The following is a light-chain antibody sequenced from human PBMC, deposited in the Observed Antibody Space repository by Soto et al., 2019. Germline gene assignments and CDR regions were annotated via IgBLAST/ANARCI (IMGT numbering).Light chain of an antibody. J-gene: IGLJ3*02. Sequence: QSVLTQPPSVSGAPGQWVTISCTGSSSNIGAGYNVHWYQHLPGTVPKLLIYGNTNRPSGVPDRFSGSKSGTSASLAITGLQAEDEADYYCQSYDNSLSGVVFGGGTKLTVL. CDR3: QSYDNSLSGVV. V-gene: IGLV1-40*01. CDR1: SSNIGAGYN. CDR2: GNT.